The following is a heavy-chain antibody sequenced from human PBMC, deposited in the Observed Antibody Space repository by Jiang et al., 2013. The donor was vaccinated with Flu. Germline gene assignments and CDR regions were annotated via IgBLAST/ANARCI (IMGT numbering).Heavy chain of an antibody. J-gene: IGHJ4*02. CDR2: LYYTGST. CDR1: GGSISSYY. D-gene: IGHD6-13*01. V-gene: IGHV4-59*01. Sequence: PSETLSLTCTVSGGSISSYYWSWIRQPPGKGLEWIGCLYYTGSTNYNPSLKSRVTISVDTSKNQFSLTLISVTAADTAVYFCARGRYSSSTDYWGQGALVTVSS. CDR3: ARGRYSSSTDY.